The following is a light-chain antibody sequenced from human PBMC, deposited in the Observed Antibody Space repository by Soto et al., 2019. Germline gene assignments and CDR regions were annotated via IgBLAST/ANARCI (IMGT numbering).Light chain of an antibody. CDR1: QGISSY. CDR2: AAS. Sequence: IQLTQSPSSLSASVGDRVTITCRASQGISSYLAWYQQKPGKAPKLLIYAASTLQSGVPSRFSGSGSGTDFTLTISRLEPEDFVVYSCQQYGSSPGTFGQGTRLEIK. CDR3: QQYGSSPGT. V-gene: IGKV1-9*01. J-gene: IGKJ5*01.